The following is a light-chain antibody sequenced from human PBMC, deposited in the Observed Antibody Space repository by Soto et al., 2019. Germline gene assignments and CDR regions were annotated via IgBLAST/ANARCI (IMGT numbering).Light chain of an antibody. J-gene: IGKJ4*01. CDR1: QGISSH. CDR3: HHFFSYPLT. V-gene: IGKV1-8*01. CDR2: PAS. Sequence: AIRMTQSPSSFSASTGDRVTITCRASQGISSHLAWYQVTPGKAPRLLIYPASYLESGVPSGFSGSGSGTHSTLTISSLQLEDLAVYYGHHFFSYPLTLGGGTKVKI.